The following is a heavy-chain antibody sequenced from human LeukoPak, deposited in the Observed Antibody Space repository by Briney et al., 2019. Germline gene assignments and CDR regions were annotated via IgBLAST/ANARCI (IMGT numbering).Heavy chain of an antibody. CDR3: AKVPPYYYDSSGYYLGY. J-gene: IGHJ4*02. CDR1: GFTFSSYA. Sequence: GRSLRLSCAASGFTFSSYAVHWVRQAPGKGLEWVAVISYDGSNKYYADSVKGRFTISRDNSKNTLYLQMNSLRAEDTAVYYCAKVPPYYYDSSGYYLGYWGQGTLVTVSS. V-gene: IGHV3-30-3*01. D-gene: IGHD3-22*01. CDR2: ISYDGSNK.